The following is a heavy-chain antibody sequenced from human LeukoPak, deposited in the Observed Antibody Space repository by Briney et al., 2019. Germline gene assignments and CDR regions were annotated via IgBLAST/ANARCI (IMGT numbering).Heavy chain of an antibody. CDR2: INPDGNKK. CDR1: GLTFSSSW. Sequence: GGSLRLSCAVSGLTFSSSWMDWVRQAPGKGLEWVASINPDGNKKYSADSVKGRFTISRDNSKNTLYLQMNSLRAEDTAVYYCARGSTDFDYWGQGTLVTVSS. CDR3: ARGSTDFDY. J-gene: IGHJ4*02. D-gene: IGHD4-11*01. V-gene: IGHV3-7*01.